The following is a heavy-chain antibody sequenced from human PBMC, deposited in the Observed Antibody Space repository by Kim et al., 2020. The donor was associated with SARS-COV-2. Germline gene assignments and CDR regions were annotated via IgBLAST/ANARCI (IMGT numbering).Heavy chain of an antibody. CDR2: ISGSGGST. V-gene: IGHV3-23*01. CDR1: GFTFSSYA. CDR3: AKGWRDYSSSSIFGPFDY. Sequence: GGSLRLSCAASGFTFSSYAMSWVRQAPGKGLEWVSAISGSGGSTYYADSVKGRFTISRDNSKNTLYLQMNSLRAEDTAVYYCAKGWRDYSSSSIFGPFDYWGQGTLVTVSS. D-gene: IGHD6-6*01. J-gene: IGHJ4*02.